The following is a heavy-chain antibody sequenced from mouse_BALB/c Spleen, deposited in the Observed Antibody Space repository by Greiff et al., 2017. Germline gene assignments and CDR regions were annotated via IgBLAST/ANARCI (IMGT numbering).Heavy chain of an antibody. CDR1: GYTFTNYW. CDR3: ARSGYGIYAMDY. Sequence: VQLQQSGAELVRPGTSVKISCKASGYTFTNYWLGWVKQRPGHGLEWIGDIYPGGGYTNYNEKFKGKATLTADTSSSTAYMQLSSLTSEDSAVYFCARSGYGIYAMDYWGQGTSVTVSS. CDR2: IYPGGGYT. V-gene: IGHV1-63*02. D-gene: IGHD2-1*01. J-gene: IGHJ4*01.